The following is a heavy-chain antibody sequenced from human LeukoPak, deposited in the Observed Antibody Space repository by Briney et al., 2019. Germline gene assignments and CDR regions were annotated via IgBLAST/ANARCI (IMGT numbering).Heavy chain of an antibody. CDR1: GYTFFNYG. D-gene: IGHD3-3*01. Sequence: ASVKVSCKASGYTFFNYGISWVRQAPGQGLEWIGWISAYAGNTNYAQKLQDRVTVTRDISTSTAYMELRSLRSDDTAVYYCGRDGVVTSYYFDYWGRGSLLTVSS. V-gene: IGHV1-18*01. CDR2: ISAYAGNT. CDR3: GRDGVVTSYYFDY. J-gene: IGHJ4*02.